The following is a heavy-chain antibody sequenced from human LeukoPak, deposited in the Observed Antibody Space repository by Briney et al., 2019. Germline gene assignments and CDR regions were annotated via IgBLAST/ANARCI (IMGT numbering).Heavy chain of an antibody. V-gene: IGHV1-2*02. CDR1: GYTFTGYH. CDR2: INPNSGGT. J-gene: IGHJ4*02. D-gene: IGHD6-6*01. CDR3: ARDQEQLALVVDY. Sequence: ASVKVSCKASGYTFTGYHMHWVRQAPGQGLEWMGWINPNSGGTNYAQKFQGRVTMTRDTSISTAYMELSRLRSDDTAVYYCARDQEQLALVVDYWGQGTLVTVSS.